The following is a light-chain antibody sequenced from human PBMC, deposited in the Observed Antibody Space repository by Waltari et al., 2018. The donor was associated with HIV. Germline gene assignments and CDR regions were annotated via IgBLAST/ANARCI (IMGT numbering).Light chain of an antibody. CDR2: GAF. Sequence: DIQMTQSPYSLSASVGDTVTITCRASQDISNSLSWFQQQPGKVPKLLVHGAFMLQRGVPSRFRGSGSGTDYTLTISGLQAEDFATYFCQQYFGLPLTFGGGTRVEI. J-gene: IGKJ4*01. CDR3: QQYFGLPLT. V-gene: IGKV1-NL1*01. CDR1: QDISNS.